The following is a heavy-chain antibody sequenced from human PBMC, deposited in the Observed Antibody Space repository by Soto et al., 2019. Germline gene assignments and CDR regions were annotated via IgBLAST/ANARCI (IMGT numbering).Heavy chain of an antibody. J-gene: IGHJ4*02. V-gene: IGHV4-61*08. D-gene: IGHD6-13*01. CDR3: ASGSSASAYIDY. Sequence: QVQLQESGPGLVKPSETLSLTCTASGGSVSSGGHYWSWIRQPPGKGLEWIGYIYNSGTTDYNASLKSRVTISIDTSKNQFSLKLSSVTAADTAVYYCASGSSASAYIDYWGQGTLVTVSS. CDR2: IYNSGTT. CDR1: GGSVSSGGHY.